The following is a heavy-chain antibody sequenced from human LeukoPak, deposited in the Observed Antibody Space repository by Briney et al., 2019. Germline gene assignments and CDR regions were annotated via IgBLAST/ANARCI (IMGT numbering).Heavy chain of an antibody. J-gene: IGHJ4*02. CDR2: ISGSGGST. V-gene: IGHV3-23*01. Sequence: GGSLRLSCAASGFTFSSYAMSWVRQAPGKGLEWVSAISGSGGSTYYADSVKGRFTISRDNSKNTLYLQMNSLRAEDTAVYYCAKDSLPYYDSSGYYLGLVSVSEIDYWGQGTLVTVSS. D-gene: IGHD3-22*01. CDR1: GFTFSSYA. CDR3: AKDSLPYYDSSGYYLGLVSVSEIDY.